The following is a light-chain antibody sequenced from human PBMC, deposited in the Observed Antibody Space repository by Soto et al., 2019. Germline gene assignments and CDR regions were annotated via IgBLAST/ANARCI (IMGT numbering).Light chain of an antibody. V-gene: IGLV1-51*01. Sequence: QPVLTQPPSVSAAPGQRVTISCSGDSSNVGDNDVAWFRHPPGTTPELLIYDNSKRPSGIPDRFSGSKSGTSVTLGIRGLQTGDEADYYCGTWDSSLNAVVFGGGTKVTVL. CDR2: DNS. CDR1: SSNVGDND. J-gene: IGLJ3*02. CDR3: GTWDSSLNAVV.